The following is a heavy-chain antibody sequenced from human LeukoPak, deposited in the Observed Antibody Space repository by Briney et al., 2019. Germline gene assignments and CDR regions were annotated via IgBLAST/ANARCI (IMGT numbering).Heavy chain of an antibody. J-gene: IGHJ4*02. V-gene: IGHV1-18*01. Sequence: GASVKVSCEASGYTFTSYGISWVRQAPGQGLEWMGWISAYNGNTNYAQKLQGRVTMTTDTSTSTAYMELRSLRSDDTAVYYCARDGPAYCGGDCYSDYWGQGTLVTVSS. D-gene: IGHD2-21*02. CDR3: ARDGPAYCGGDCYSDY. CDR2: ISAYNGNT. CDR1: GYTFTSYG.